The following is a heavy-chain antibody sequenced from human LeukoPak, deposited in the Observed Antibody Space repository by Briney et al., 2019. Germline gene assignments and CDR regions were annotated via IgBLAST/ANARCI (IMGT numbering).Heavy chain of an antibody. CDR2: ISAYNGNT. V-gene: IGHV1-18*01. CDR1: GYTFSYYG. D-gene: IGHD3-22*01. J-gene: IGHJ5*02. CDR3: ARDPFSRYYYDSLGNWFDP. Sequence: AASVKVSCKASGYTFSYYGITWVRQAPGQGLEWMGWISAYNGNTNYAQKLQGRVTMTTDTSTSTAYMELRSLRSDDTAVYYCARDPFSRYYYDSLGNWFDPWGQGTLVTVSS.